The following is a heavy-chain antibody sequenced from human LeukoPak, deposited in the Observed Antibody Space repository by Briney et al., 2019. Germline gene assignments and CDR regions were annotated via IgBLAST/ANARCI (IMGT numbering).Heavy chain of an antibody. CDR1: GFTFSSSW. D-gene: IGHD1-26*01. Sequence: GGSLRLSCAASGFTFSSSWMTWVRQAPGKGLEWVASIREDGSEKTSVDSVKGRFTISRDNAKNSLYLQMDSLRAEDTAVYYCAKGNPVWELLPHDAFDIWGQGTMVTVSS. CDR2: IREDGSEK. J-gene: IGHJ3*02. V-gene: IGHV3-7*01. CDR3: AKGNPVWELLPHDAFDI.